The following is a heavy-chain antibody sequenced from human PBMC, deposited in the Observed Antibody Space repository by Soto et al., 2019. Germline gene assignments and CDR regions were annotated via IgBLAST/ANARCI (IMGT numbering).Heavy chain of an antibody. D-gene: IGHD6-13*01. V-gene: IGHV1-3*01. CDR1: GYTFTSYA. Sequence: ASVKVSFKASGYTFTSYAMHWVRQAPGQRLEWMGWINAGNGNTKYSQKFQGRVTITRDTSASTAYMELSSLRSEDTAVYYCARELSHSSSWYLGDYYYGMDVWGQGTTVTVSS. CDR3: ARELSHSSSWYLGDYYYGMDV. CDR2: INAGNGNT. J-gene: IGHJ6*02.